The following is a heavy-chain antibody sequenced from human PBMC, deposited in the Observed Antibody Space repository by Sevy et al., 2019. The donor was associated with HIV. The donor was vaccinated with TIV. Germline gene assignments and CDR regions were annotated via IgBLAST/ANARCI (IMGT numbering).Heavy chain of an antibody. CDR2: IDWDDDK. J-gene: IGHJ4*02. V-gene: IGHV2-70*11. CDR1: GFSLSTSGMC. CDR3: AGIGYYDSSGHTPDYFDY. D-gene: IGHD3-22*01. Sequence: FSRSGPTLVKPTQTLTLTCTFSGFSLSTSGMCVSWIRQPPGKALEWLARIDWDDDKYYSTTLKTRLTISKDTSKNQVVLTMTNMEHMDTATDYCAGIGYYDSSGHTPDYFDYWGQGTLVTVSS.